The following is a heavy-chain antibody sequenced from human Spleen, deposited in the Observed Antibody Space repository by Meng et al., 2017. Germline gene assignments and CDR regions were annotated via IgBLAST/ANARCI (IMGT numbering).Heavy chain of an antibody. CDR2: TNDGEDT. Sequence: VQLTRGGAVLLKPSEPLSLPCGVSGGSFSGYYWSWIRQPPGKELEWIGETNDGEDTDYNPSLKSRVTISVDTSKNLFSLSLTSVTAADTAVYYCARGGSGWYSRSYFDYWGQGALVTVSS. J-gene: IGHJ4*02. CDR1: GGSFSGYY. V-gene: IGHV4-34*01. CDR3: ARGGSGWYSRSYFDY. D-gene: IGHD6-19*01.